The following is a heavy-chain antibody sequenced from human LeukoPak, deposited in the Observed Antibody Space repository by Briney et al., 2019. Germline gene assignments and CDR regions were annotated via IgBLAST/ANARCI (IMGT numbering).Heavy chain of an antibody. CDR1: GYTFTSYG. V-gene: IGHV1-18*01. CDR2: ISAYNGNT. D-gene: IGHD3-3*01. Sequence: ASVKVSCKASGYTFTSYGISWVRQAPGQGLEWMGWISAYNGNTNYAQKLRGRVTMTTDTSTSTAYMELRSLRSDDTAVYYCARARITIFGVVIMPDAFDIWGQGTMVTVSS. J-gene: IGHJ3*02. CDR3: ARARITIFGVVIMPDAFDI.